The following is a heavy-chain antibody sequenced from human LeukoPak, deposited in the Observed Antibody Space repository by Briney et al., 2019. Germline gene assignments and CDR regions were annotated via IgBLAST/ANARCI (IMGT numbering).Heavy chain of an antibody. D-gene: IGHD3-10*02. CDR2: IYHSGST. V-gene: IGHV4-59*12. Sequence: SETLSLTCNVSGDSISSYYWSWIRQPPGKGLEWIGYIYHSGSTYYNPSLKSRVTISVDRSKNQFSLKLSSVTAADTAVYYCARIGQQLDYVGGWGQGTLVTVSS. CDR3: ARIGQQLDYVGG. CDR1: GDSISSYY. J-gene: IGHJ4*02.